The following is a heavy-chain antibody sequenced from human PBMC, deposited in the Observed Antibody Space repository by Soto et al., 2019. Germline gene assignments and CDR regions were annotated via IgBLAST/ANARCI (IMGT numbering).Heavy chain of an antibody. J-gene: IGHJ4*02. CDR3: ARSHRNWNYLLDY. D-gene: IGHD1-7*01. Sequence: QVQLQESGPGLVKPSETLSLTCTVSGGSISSYYWSWIRQHPGKGLEWIGYIYYSGSTNYNPSLKSRVTISVDTSKNQFSLKLSSLTAADTAVYYCARSHRNWNYLLDYWGQGTLVTVSS. V-gene: IGHV4-59*01. CDR2: IYYSGST. CDR1: GGSISSYY.